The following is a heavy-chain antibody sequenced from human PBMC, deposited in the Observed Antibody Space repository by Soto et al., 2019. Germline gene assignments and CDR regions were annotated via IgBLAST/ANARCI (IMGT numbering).Heavy chain of an antibody. CDR2: TYYRSKWYN. J-gene: IGHJ4*02. CDR3: ARAPLPKHNIAVASKFDY. D-gene: IGHD6-19*01. Sequence: SQTLSLTCAISGDSVSSNSAAWNWIRQSPSRGLEWLGRTYYRSKWYNDYAVSVKSRITINPDTSKNQFSLQLNSVTPEDTAVYYCARAPLPKHNIAVASKFDYWGQGTLVTVSS. CDR1: GDSVSSNSAA. V-gene: IGHV6-1*01.